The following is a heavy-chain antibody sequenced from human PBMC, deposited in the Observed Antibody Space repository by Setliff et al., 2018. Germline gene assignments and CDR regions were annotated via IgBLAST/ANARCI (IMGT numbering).Heavy chain of an antibody. V-gene: IGHV1-69*05. Sequence: SVKVSCKASGGTFSSYGIAWVRQAPGQGLEWMGGIMAIFGTANYAQKFQGRVTITTDESTSTAYMELSSLRSEDTAVYYCARAIKEAHYYYGSGSIDYYGMDVWGQGTTVTVSS. CDR2: IMAIFGTA. D-gene: IGHD3-10*01. J-gene: IGHJ6*02. CDR3: ARAIKEAHYYYGSGSIDYYGMDV. CDR1: GGTFSSYG.